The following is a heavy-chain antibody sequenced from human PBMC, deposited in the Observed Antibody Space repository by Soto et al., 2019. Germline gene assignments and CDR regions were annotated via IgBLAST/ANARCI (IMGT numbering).Heavy chain of an antibody. V-gene: IGHV3-23*01. CDR2: ITGSGDYT. CDR1: GFTFSSYA. CDR3: GKGPNGDYFGAFDF. Sequence: EVQMLESGGGLVQPGGSLRLSCAASGFTFSSYALTWVRQAPGKGLEWVSSITGSGDYTRYTDSVKGRFTITRDNAKNTLFLQMKSLRADDTAIYYCGKGPNGDYFGAFDFWGQGTMVTVSS. J-gene: IGHJ3*01. D-gene: IGHD4-17*01.